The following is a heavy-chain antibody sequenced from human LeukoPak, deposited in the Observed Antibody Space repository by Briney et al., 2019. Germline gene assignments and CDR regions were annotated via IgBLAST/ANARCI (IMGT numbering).Heavy chain of an antibody. J-gene: IGHJ3*02. Sequence: GGSLTLSCAASGFTLSIYAVSCVRPAPERGLEWVSAISSSGGNTYYAESVEGGFTISRDNSKNTLYLQMNSLRAEDTAVYYCAKDIGYSYGLPYDAFDIWGQGTMVTVSS. D-gene: IGHD5-18*01. V-gene: IGHV3-23*01. CDR3: AKDIGYSYGLPYDAFDI. CDR2: ISSSGGNT. CDR1: GFTLSIYA.